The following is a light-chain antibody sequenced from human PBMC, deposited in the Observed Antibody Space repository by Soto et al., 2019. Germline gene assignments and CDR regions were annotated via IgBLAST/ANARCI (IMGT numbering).Light chain of an antibody. CDR2: DVS. J-gene: IGLJ1*01. Sequence: QSALTQPASVSGSPGQSITISCTGTSSDVGGYNYVSWYQQHPGKAPKLMIYDVSNRPSGVSNRLSGSKSGNTASLTISGLQAEDEADYYCSSYTSSSPPYVFGTGTKLTV. CDR3: SSYTSSSPPYV. V-gene: IGLV2-14*01. CDR1: SSDVGGYNY.